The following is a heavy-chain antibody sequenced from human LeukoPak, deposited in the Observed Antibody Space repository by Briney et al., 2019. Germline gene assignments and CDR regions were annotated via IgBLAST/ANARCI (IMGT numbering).Heavy chain of an antibody. CDR2: IYTTGRT. V-gene: IGHV4-4*07. CDR1: GGSINSYW. D-gene: IGHD3-16*02. J-gene: IGHJ4*02. Sequence: SETLSLNCSVSGGSINSYWRSWIRQPAGKGLEFIGRIYTTGRTNYNPSLKSRVSMSVDTSQNKFSLELRSVTAADTAVYFCARAGYTISSYRFDYWGQGALVTVSS. CDR3: ARAGYTISSYRFDY.